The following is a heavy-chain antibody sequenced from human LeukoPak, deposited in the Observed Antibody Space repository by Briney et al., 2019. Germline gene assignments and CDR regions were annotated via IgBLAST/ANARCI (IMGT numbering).Heavy chain of an antibody. CDR1: GFTLSSYA. CDR2: ISSSGSYI. CDR3: THCSYANRHFDY. V-gene: IGHV3-21*03. Sequence: PGGSLRLSCAASGFTLSSYAMHWVRQAPGKGLEWVSSISSSGSYIYYADSVKGRFNITRDNAKNTVYSQMNRPKTGATAVYYCTHCSYANRHFDYWGQGTLVTVSS. J-gene: IGHJ4*02. D-gene: IGHD2-2*01.